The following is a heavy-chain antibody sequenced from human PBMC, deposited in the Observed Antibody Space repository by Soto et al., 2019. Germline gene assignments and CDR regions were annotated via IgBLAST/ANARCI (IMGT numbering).Heavy chain of an antibody. Sequence: QVQLVQSGAEVKKPGASVKVSCEGSGYTFIDYYMHWVRQAPGQGFEWMGRISPKSGGTNYAQKSQGRVTMTWDTSLNTAYMELSSLMSEDTAVYYCARPPGYISDWYYFDLWGQGTLVTVSS. J-gene: IGHJ4*02. CDR2: ISPKSGGT. CDR3: ARPPGYISDWYYFDL. V-gene: IGHV1-2*02. CDR1: GYTFIDYY. D-gene: IGHD6-19*01.